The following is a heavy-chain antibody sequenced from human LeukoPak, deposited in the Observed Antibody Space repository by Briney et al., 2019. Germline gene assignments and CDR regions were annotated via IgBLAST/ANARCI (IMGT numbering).Heavy chain of an antibody. CDR1: GGTFSSYA. D-gene: IGHD3-9*01. V-gene: IGHV1-18*01. J-gene: IGHJ4*02. CDR3: ARDNAYYDILTGYYPDY. Sequence: ASVTVSCTASGGTFSSYAISWVRQAPGQGLEWMGWISAYNGNTNYAQKLQGRVTMTTDTSTSTAYMELRSLRSDDTAVYYCARDNAYYDILTGYYPDYWGQGTLVTVSS. CDR2: ISAYNGNT.